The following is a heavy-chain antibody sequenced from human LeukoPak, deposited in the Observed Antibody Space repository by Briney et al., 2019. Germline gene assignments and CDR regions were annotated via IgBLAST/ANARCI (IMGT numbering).Heavy chain of an antibody. J-gene: IGHJ6*03. Sequence: PGGSLRLSCAASGFTFSNAWMSWVRQAPGKGLEWVGRIKSKTDGATTDYAAPVKGRFTISRDDSKNTLYLQMNSLKTEDTAVYYCTTGPGSSWYLIALNLNYIDVWGTGTTVTVSS. CDR2: IKSKTDGATT. CDR1: GFTFSNAW. D-gene: IGHD6-13*01. CDR3: TTGPGSSWYLIALNLNYIDV. V-gene: IGHV3-15*01.